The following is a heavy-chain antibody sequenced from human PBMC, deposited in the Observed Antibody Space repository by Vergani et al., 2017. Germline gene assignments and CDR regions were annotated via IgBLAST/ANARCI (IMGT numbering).Heavy chain of an antibody. Sequence: EVQLVESGGDFVQPGGSLTLSCAASGFNVGHYYMSWVRQAPGKGLEWVSVIKSDGRTSYAESVRGRFTISRDTSRNAVYLQMNILRVEDTGVYYCTRSECSGTTCYGHYFDLWGHGILVTVSS. D-gene: IGHD2-15*01. CDR1: GFNVGHYY. J-gene: IGHJ4*01. CDR2: IKSDGRT. V-gene: IGHV3-66*02. CDR3: TRSECSGTTCYGHYFDL.